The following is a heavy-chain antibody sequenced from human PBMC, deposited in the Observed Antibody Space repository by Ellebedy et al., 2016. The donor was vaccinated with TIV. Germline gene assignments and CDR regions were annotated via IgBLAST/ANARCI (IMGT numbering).Heavy chain of an antibody. Sequence: ASVKVSXKASGGTFSNSVIHWVRQAPGQGLEWMGGIIPIYGTAQYAQSLQGRVMLAADESTRTAYMELSSLRTEDTAVYYCARTRSVNYETSGYWYTPLDLWGQGTLVTVSS. V-gene: IGHV1-69*13. D-gene: IGHD3-22*01. J-gene: IGHJ4*02. CDR3: ARTRSVNYETSGYWYTPLDL. CDR2: IIPIYGTA. CDR1: GGTFSNSV.